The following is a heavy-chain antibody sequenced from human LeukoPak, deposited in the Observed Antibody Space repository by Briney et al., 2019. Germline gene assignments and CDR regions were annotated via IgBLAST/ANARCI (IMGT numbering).Heavy chain of an antibody. V-gene: IGHV4-34*01. CDR3: ARGQWFRAF. J-gene: IGHJ4*02. Sequence: SETLSLTCAVYGGSFSGYYWTWIRQPPGKGLEWIGEIHYSGIATYNPSLKSRVTISVDTSKNQFSLKMNSVTAADTAVYYCARGQWFRAFWSRGTPVTVSS. CDR1: GGSFSGYY. CDR2: IHYSGIA. D-gene: IGHD3-10*01.